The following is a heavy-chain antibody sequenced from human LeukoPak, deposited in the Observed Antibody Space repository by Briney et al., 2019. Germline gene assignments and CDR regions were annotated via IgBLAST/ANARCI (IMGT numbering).Heavy chain of an antibody. CDR3: ARTTGAFVVVPAAIFD. CDR1: GFTFNNYA. V-gene: IGHV3-23*01. J-gene: IGHJ4*02. CDR2: IIGSGGST. D-gene: IGHD2-2*02. Sequence: PGGSLRLSCAASGFTFNNYAMTWVRQAPGKGLEWVSTIIGSGGSTDYADSVKGRFTISRDNSKNTLYLQMNSLRAEDTAVYYCARTTGAFVVVPAAIFDWGQGTLVTVSS.